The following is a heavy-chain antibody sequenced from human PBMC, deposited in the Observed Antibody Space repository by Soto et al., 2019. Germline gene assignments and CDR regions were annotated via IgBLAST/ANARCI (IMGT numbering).Heavy chain of an antibody. V-gene: IGHV2-5*05. CDR3: VHRGSSGGACYSVDY. D-gene: IGHD3-22*01. Sequence: QITLKESGPTLVKPTQTLTLTCTFSGFSLTTSGVGVGWIRQPPGKALEWLALIYWGGDKRYGPSLKSRLTISKDPPKSQVVLTFTNVDHVDTGTNYSVHRGSSGGACYSVDYWGQGTLVTVSS. J-gene: IGHJ4*02. CDR2: IYWGGDK. CDR1: GFSLTTSGVG.